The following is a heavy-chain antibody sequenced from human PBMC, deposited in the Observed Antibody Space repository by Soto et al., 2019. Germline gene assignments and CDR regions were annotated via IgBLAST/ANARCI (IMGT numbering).Heavy chain of an antibody. CDR1: GFTFSSYA. Sequence: QVQLVESGGGVVQPGRSLRLSCAASGFTFSSYAMHWVRQAPGKGLEWVAVISYDGSNKYYADSVKGRFTISRDNSKNTLYLQMNSLRAEDTAVYYCARGNEVAAAGQANYYYYGMDVWGQGTTVTVSS. CDR3: ARGNEVAAAGQANYYYYGMDV. J-gene: IGHJ6*02. D-gene: IGHD6-13*01. V-gene: IGHV3-30-3*01. CDR2: ISYDGSNK.